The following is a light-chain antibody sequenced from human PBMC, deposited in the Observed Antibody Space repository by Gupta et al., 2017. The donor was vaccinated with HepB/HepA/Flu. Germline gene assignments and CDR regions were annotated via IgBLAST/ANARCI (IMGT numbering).Light chain of an antibody. CDR1: KLGHKY. V-gene: IGLV3-1*01. J-gene: IGLJ2*01. CDR3: QAWDSSTVV. Sequence: SYELTQPPSVSVSPGQTASITCSGDKLGHKYVCWYQQEPVQSPVLVIYQDTKRPSGIPERFSGSNSGNTATLTISGTQPMDEADYYCQAWDSSTVVFGGGTKLTVL. CDR2: QDT.